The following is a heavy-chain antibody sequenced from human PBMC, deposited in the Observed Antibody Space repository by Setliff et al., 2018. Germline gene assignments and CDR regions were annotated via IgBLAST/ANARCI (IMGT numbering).Heavy chain of an antibody. V-gene: IGHV3-11*04. CDR1: GGSFSDNY. D-gene: IGHD1-26*01. CDR2: ISSSGISI. J-gene: IGHJ4*02. Sequence: LSLTCTVYGGSFSDNYMSWIRQAPGKGLEWVAHISSSGISIDYADSVKGRFIISRDNAKNSLSLQMNSLRVEDTAVYYCVRDVAGGSHATYFDYWGQGTLVTVSS. CDR3: VRDVAGGSHATYFDY.